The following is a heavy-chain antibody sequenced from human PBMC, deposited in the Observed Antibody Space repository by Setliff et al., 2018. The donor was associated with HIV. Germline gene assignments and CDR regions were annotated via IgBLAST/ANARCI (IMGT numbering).Heavy chain of an antibody. CDR3: ARHGDYSYFYYYYMDV. Sequence: SETLSLTCAVYGGLLSGYHWSWIRQPPGKGLEWIGEINHSGSTNYNPSLKSRVTISVDTSKNQFSLKLSSVTAADTAVYYCARHGDYSYFYYYYMDVWGKGTTVTVSS. J-gene: IGHJ6*03. D-gene: IGHD4-17*01. CDR1: GGLLSGYH. CDR2: INHSGST. V-gene: IGHV4-34*01.